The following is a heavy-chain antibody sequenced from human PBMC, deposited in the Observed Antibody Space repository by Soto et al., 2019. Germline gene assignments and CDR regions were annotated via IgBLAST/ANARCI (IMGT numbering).Heavy chain of an antibody. CDR3: ARIDCSSTSCYGQHYYYSGMDV. D-gene: IGHD2-2*01. J-gene: IGHJ6*02. V-gene: IGHV3-21*01. CDR1: GFTFSSYS. Sequence: LRLSCAASGFTFSSYSMNWVRQAPGKGLEWVSSISSSSSYIYYADSVKGRFTISRDNAKNSLYLQMNSLRAEDTAVYYCARIDCSSTSCYGQHYYYSGMDVWGQGTTVTVSS. CDR2: ISSSSSYI.